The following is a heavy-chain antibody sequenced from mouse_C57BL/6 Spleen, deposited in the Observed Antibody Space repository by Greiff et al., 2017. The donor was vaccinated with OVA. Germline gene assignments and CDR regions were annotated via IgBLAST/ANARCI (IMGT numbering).Heavy chain of an antibody. CDR2: IHPNSGST. J-gene: IGHJ3*01. CDR3: AREGWDGAWFAY. CDR1: GYTFTSYW. Sequence: QVQLKQPGAELVKPGASVKLSCKASGYTFTSYWMHWVKQRPGQGLEWIGMIHPNSGSTNYNEKFKSKATLTVDKSSSTAYMQLSSLTSEDSAVYYCAREGWDGAWFAYWGQGTLVTVSA. V-gene: IGHV1-64*01. D-gene: IGHD4-1*01.